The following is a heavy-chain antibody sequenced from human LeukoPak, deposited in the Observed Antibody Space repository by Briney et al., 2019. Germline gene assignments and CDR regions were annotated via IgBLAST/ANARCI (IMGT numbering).Heavy chain of an antibody. CDR3: AREVKVPGELLGGFDS. CDR2: INPKRGGT. V-gene: IGHV1-2*02. CDR1: GYTYVDHY. Sequence: ASVNVSCKASGYTYVDHYIHWVRQAPGQGLEWMGWINPKRGGTTYAEKFEGRVTMTSDTAISTVYMELTSLRSDDTAFYYCAREVKVPGELLGGFDSWGQGSLVTVSS. D-gene: IGHD3-10*01. J-gene: IGHJ5*01.